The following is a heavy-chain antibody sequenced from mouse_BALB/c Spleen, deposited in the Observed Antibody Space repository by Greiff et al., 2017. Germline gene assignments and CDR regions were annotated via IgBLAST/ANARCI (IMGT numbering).Heavy chain of an antibody. CDR1: GFTFSSYG. CDR2: INSNGGST. CDR3: ARDQEWGSYFDY. V-gene: IGHV5-6-3*01. Sequence: EVKLMESGGGLVQPGGSLKLSCAASGFTFSSYGMSWVRQTPDKRLELVATINSNGGSTYYPDSVKGRFTNSRDNAKNTLSLQMSILRSGDTAMYYCARDQEWGSYFDYWGQGTTLTVSS. J-gene: IGHJ2*01. D-gene: IGHD1-3*01.